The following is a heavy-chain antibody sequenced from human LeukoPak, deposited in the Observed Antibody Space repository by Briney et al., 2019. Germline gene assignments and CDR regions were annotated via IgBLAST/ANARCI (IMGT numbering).Heavy chain of an antibody. V-gene: IGHV3-73*01. CDR2: IRSKANSYAT. Sequence: GRSLRLSCAASGFTFSGSAMHWVRQASGKGLEWVGRIRSKANSYATAYAASVKGRFTISRDDSKNTAYLQMNSLKTEDTAVYYCTRQKGATWDPYFDYWGQGTLVTVSS. CDR1: GFTFSGSA. CDR3: TRQKGATWDPYFDY. D-gene: IGHD1-26*01. J-gene: IGHJ4*02.